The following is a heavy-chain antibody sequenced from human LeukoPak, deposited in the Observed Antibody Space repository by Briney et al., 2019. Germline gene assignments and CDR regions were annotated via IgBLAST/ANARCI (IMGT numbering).Heavy chain of an antibody. V-gene: IGHV4-34*01. J-gene: IGHJ4*02. Sequence: SETLSLTCAVYGGSFSGYYWSWIRQPPGKGLEWIGEINHSGSTNYNPSLKSRVTISVDTSKNQFSLKLSSVTAADTAVYYCARTYYYGSGSYGRWGQGTLVTASS. CDR1: GGSFSGYY. CDR2: INHSGST. CDR3: ARTYYYGSGSYGR. D-gene: IGHD3-10*01.